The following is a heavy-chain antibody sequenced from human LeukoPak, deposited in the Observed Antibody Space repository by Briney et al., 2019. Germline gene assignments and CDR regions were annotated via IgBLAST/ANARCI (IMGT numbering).Heavy chain of an antibody. J-gene: IGHJ4*02. CDR1: GDSFTSVTDY. D-gene: IGHD6-19*01. V-gene: IGHV4-39*07. Sequence: ASETLSLTCTVSGDSFTSVTDYWAWIRQPPGKGLEWIASGDYSGGTYYNPSLESRVAISADMSKNQISLKLTSVTGADTAVYYCAGERGEEYSSGWYKTNYFYNWGQGIRVTVSS. CDR3: AGERGEEYSSGWYKTNYFYN. CDR2: GDYSGGT.